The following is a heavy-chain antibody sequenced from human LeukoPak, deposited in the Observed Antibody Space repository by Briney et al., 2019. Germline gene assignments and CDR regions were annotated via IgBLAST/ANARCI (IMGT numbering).Heavy chain of an antibody. CDR2: IIPIFGTA. V-gene: IGHV1-69*13. CDR1: GGTFSSYA. Sequence: ASVKVSCKASGGTFSSYAISWVRQAPGQGLEWMGGIIPIFGTANYAQKFQGRVTITADESTSTAYMELSSLRSEDTAVYYCARGVVTMVWGVITPWFDPWGQGTLVTVSS. CDR3: ARGVVTMVWGVITPWFDP. J-gene: IGHJ5*02. D-gene: IGHD3-10*01.